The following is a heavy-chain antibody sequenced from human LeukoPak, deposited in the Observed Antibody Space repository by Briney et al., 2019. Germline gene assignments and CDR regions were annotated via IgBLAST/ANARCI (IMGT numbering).Heavy chain of an antibody. D-gene: IGHD3-10*01. CDR3: ARSDGYGLVGI. J-gene: IGHJ3*02. V-gene: IGHV4-39*07. CDR1: GASISSGSNY. Sequence: SETLSLTCSVSGASISSGSNYWGWIRQPPGKTLEWIGSIYSSGSTYYNPSLKSRVIIGTPKNHFSLTLSSVTAADTAVYYCARSDGYGLVGIWGQGTMVTVSS. CDR2: IYSSGST.